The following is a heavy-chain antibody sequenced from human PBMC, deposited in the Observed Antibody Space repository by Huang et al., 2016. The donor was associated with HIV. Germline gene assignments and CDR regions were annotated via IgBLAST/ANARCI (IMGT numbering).Heavy chain of an antibody. CDR1: GFTISSNY. J-gene: IGHJ3*01. V-gene: IGHV3-53*02. D-gene: IGHD2-2*01. CDR3: AREGRSSYDAFDF. Sequence: EVQLVETGGGLMQPGGSLRLSCVASGFTISSNYMSWVRQAPGKGLKWVSVIYSGGTTYYADSVKGRFTISRDTSKNTVYLQMNSLRAEDTAVYYCAREGRSSYDAFDFWGQGTMVTVSS. CDR2: IYSGGTT.